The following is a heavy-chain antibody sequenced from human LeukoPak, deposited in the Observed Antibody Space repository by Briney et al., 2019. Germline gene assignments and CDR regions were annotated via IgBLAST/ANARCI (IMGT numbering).Heavy chain of an antibody. CDR1: GYTFTGYY. V-gene: IGHV1-2*04. J-gene: IGHJ5*02. D-gene: IGHD3-10*01. CDR2: INPNSGGT. CDR3: AAIGRVTMVRGVTFDP. Sequence: ASVKVSCKASGYTFTGYYMHWVRQAPGQGLEWMGWINPNSGGTNYAQKFQGWVTMTRDTSISTAYMELSSLRSEDTAVYYCAAIGRVTMVRGVTFDPWGQGTLVTVSS.